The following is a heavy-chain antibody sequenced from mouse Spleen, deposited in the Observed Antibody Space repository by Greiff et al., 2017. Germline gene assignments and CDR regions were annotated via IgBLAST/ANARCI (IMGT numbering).Heavy chain of an antibody. CDR3: ARTAGSSGFDY. CDR2: IYPGGGYT. D-gene: IGHD1-1*01. V-gene: IGHV1-63*01. J-gene: IGHJ2*01. CDR1: GYTFTNYW. Sequence: VKLVESGAELVRPGTSVKMSCKASGYTFTNYWIGWAKQRPGHGLEWIGDIYPGGGYTNYNEKFKGKATLTADKSSSTAYMQFSSLTSEDSAIYYCARTAGSSGFDYWGQGTTLTVSS.